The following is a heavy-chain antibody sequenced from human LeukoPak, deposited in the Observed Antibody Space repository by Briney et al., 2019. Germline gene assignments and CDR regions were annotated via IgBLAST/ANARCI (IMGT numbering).Heavy chain of an antibody. Sequence: SETLSLTCTVSGGSISSYYWSWIRQPPGKGLEWIGYIYYSGSTNYNPSLKSRVTISVDTSRNQFSLKLSSVTAADTAVYYCARRGGSGSLFGGYYFDYWGQGTLVTVSS. D-gene: IGHD3-10*01. V-gene: IGHV4-59*08. CDR3: ARRGGSGSLFGGYYFDY. CDR1: GGSISSYY. J-gene: IGHJ4*02. CDR2: IYYSGST.